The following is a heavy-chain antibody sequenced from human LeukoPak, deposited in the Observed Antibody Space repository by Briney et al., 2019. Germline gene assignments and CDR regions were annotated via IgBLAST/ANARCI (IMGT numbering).Heavy chain of an antibody. CDR1: GYTFTGYY. CDR3: ARGSDVLPVYYFDS. Sequence: ASVKLSCKASGYTFTGYYMHWVRQAPGQGLEWMGWINLNSGGTDYAQRFQGRVTVTRDTSISTAYMELSRLRSDDTAAYYCARGSDVLPVYYFDSWGQGTLVTVSS. J-gene: IGHJ4*02. D-gene: IGHD5-24*01. V-gene: IGHV1-2*02. CDR2: INLNSGGT.